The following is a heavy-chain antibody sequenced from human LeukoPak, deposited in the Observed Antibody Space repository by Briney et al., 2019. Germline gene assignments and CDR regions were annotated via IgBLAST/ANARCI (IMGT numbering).Heavy chain of an antibody. CDR1: GGSISSSNW. D-gene: IGHD4-17*01. CDR2: IYHSGST. V-gene: IGHV4-4*02. Sequence: SETLSLTCAVSGGSISSSNWWSWVRQPPGRGLEWIGEIYHSGSTNYNPSLKSRVTISVDKSKNQFSLKLSSVTAADTAVYYCARVGDYGSETDYWGQGTLVTVSS. J-gene: IGHJ4*02. CDR3: ARVGDYGSETDY.